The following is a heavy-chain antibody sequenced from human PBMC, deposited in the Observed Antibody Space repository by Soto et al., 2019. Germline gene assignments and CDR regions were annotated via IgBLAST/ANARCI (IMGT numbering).Heavy chain of an antibody. J-gene: IGHJ5*02. CDR3: ARDQRDTAAAGGGFDP. D-gene: IGHD6-13*01. Sequence: ASVKVSCKASGYTFTSYYMHWVRQAPGQGLEWMGIINPSGGSTSYAQKFQGRVTMTRDTSTSTVYMELSSLRSEDTAVYYCARDQRDTAAAGGGFDPWGQGTLVTVSS. CDR2: INPSGGST. V-gene: IGHV1-46*01. CDR1: GYTFTSYY.